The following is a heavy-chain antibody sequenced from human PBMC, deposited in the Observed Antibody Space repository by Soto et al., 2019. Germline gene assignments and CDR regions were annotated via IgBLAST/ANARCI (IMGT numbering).Heavy chain of an antibody. CDR1: GGTFSSYA. J-gene: IGHJ6*02. V-gene: IGHV1-69*01. CDR2: IIPIFGTA. Sequence: QVQLVQSGAEVKKPGSSVKVSCKASGGTFSSYAISWVRQAPGQGLEWMGGIIPIFGTANYAQKFQGRVTITADESTSTAYMELSSLRSEDTAVYYCARDRYYDSPPGYYYVWTSGAKGPRSPSP. D-gene: IGHD3-3*01. CDR3: ARDRYYDSPPGYYYVWTS.